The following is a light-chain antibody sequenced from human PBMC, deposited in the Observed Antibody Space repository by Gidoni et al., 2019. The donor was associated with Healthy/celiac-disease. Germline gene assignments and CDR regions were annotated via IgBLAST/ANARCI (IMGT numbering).Light chain of an antibody. CDR1: QNISSY. Sequence: DSKMTQSPSSLSASVGDRVNITCRASQNISSYLNWYQQKPGKAPKLLIYAASSLQSGVPSRFSVSGSVTDFTLTISSLQPEDFATYYFQQSYSTPLTFGGGTKVEIK. CDR3: QQSYSTPLT. J-gene: IGKJ4*01. CDR2: AAS. V-gene: IGKV1-39*01.